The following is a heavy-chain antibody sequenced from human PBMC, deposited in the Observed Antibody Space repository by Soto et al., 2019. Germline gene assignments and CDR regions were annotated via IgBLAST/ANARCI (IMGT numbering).Heavy chain of an antibody. Sequence: SVKVSCKASGGTFSSYTISWVRQAPGQGLEWMGRIIPILGIANYAQKFQGRVTITADKSTSTAYMELSSLRSEDTAVYYCARVPRPRGYSGYDKYYFDYWGQGTLVTVAS. CDR1: GGTFSSYT. J-gene: IGHJ4*02. CDR2: IIPILGIA. D-gene: IGHD5-12*01. CDR3: ARVPRPRGYSGYDKYYFDY. V-gene: IGHV1-69*02.